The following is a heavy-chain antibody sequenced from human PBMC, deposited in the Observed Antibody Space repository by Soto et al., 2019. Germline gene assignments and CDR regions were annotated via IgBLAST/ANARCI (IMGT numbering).Heavy chain of an antibody. CDR3: AKGVVVATTCCQP. CDR1: GFTFSSYG. Sequence: QVQLVESGGGVVQPGRSLRLSCAASGFTFSSYGMHWVRQAPGKGLEWVAVISYDGSDKYYADSVKGRFTISRDNSNNTMYLEMDSVRAEDTAVYYCAKGVVVATTCCQPWGQGTLFAVSS. V-gene: IGHV3-30*18. D-gene: IGHD2-15*01. CDR2: ISYDGSDK. J-gene: IGHJ1*01.